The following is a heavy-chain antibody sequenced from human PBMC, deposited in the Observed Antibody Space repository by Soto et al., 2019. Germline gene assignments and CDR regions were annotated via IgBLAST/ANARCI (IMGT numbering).Heavy chain of an antibody. CDR2: INHSGST. Sequence: LSLTCAVYGGSFSGYYWSWIRQPPGKGLEWIGEINHSGSTNYNPSLKSRVTISVDTSKNQFSLKLSSVTAADTAVYYCARGRGRTRGASTRPNYYGMDVWGQGTTVTVSS. CDR3: ARGRGRTRGASTRPNYYGMDV. J-gene: IGHJ6*02. V-gene: IGHV4-34*01. D-gene: IGHD1-1*01. CDR1: GGSFSGYY.